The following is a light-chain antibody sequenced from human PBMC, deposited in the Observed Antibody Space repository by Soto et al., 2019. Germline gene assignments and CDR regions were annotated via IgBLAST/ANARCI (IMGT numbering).Light chain of an antibody. CDR3: QQYYTTPS. CDR2: SAS. J-gene: IGKJ4*01. Sequence: DIVLTQSPDSLAVSLGERATINCKSSQSVLSSSNNKNYLAWYQQKPRQPPKMLIYSASTRGSGVPDRFSGSESGTDFTLTISSLQAEDVAVYYCQQYYTTPSFGGGTKVEIK. CDR1: QSVLSSSNNKNY. V-gene: IGKV4-1*01.